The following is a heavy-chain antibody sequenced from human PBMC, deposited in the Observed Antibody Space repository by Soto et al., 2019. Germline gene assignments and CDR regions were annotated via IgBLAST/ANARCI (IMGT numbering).Heavy chain of an antibody. CDR3: ASWAGQARNYGGPLDY. J-gene: IGHJ4*02. V-gene: IGHV1-18*04. CDR2: ISGYNGNT. CDR1: RYTLYTHD. D-gene: IGHD4-17*01. Sequence: QVQLVQSGADVKKPGASVKVSCKASRYTLYTHDFSWVRQAPGQGLEWMGWISGYNGNTNYAQKLQDRVTMTTDTSTNTVYMELRSLRSDDTAVYYCASWAGQARNYGGPLDYWGQGTLVTVSS.